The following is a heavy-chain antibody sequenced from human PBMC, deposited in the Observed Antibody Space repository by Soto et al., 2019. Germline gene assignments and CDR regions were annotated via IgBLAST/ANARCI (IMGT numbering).Heavy chain of an antibody. Sequence: ASVKVSCKASGYTFTSYAMHWVHQAPGQRLEWMGWINAGNGNTKYSQKFQGRVTITRDTSASTAYMELSSLRSEDTAVYYCARSVVVPAAPDYWGQGTLVTVS. V-gene: IGHV1-3*01. CDR3: ARSVVVPAAPDY. CDR2: INAGNGNT. J-gene: IGHJ4*02. CDR1: GYTFTSYA. D-gene: IGHD2-2*01.